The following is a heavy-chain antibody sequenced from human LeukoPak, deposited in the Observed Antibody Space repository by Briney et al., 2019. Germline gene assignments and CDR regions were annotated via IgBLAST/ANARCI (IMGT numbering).Heavy chain of an antibody. CDR3: AKGSRSSRPYYFDY. V-gene: IGHV3-23*01. J-gene: IGHJ4*02. CDR2: ITDSGGDT. D-gene: IGHD6-6*01. CDR1: GFTFSNYA. Sequence: PGGSLRLSFAASGFTFSNYAMSWVRQTPEKGLEWVSAITDSGGDTYHADSVEGRFTISRDNSKNVLYMQMNSLRVEDTAMYYCAKGSRSSRPYYFDYWGQGTLVTVSS.